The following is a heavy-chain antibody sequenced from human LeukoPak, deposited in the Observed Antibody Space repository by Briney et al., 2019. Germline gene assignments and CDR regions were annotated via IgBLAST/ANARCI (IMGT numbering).Heavy chain of an antibody. CDR3: AKGNLVIVPAAIGY. CDR1: GFMFSSNW. Sequence: PGGSLRLSCAASGFMFSSNWMSWVRLAPGKGLEWVANIKEDGTETYYVDSVKGRFTISRDNAKNSLYLQMNSLRVEDTAVYYCAKGNLVIVPAAIGYWGQGTLVTVSS. CDR2: IKEDGTET. D-gene: IGHD2-2*01. J-gene: IGHJ4*02. V-gene: IGHV3-7*03.